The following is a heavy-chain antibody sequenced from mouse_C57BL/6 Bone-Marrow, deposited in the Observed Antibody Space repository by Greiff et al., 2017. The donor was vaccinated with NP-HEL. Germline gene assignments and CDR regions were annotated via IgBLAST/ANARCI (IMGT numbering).Heavy chain of an antibody. D-gene: IGHD1-1*01. CDR1: GYTFTSYW. CDR3: AISPSITTVVEFPFAY. Sequence: QVQLQQPGAELVKPGASVKVSCKASGYTFTSYWMHWVKQRPGQGLEWIGRIHPSDSDTNYNQKFKGKATLTVDKSSSTAYMQLSSLTSEDSAVYYCAISPSITTVVEFPFAYWGQGTLVTVSA. J-gene: IGHJ3*01. CDR2: IHPSDSDT. V-gene: IGHV1-74*01.